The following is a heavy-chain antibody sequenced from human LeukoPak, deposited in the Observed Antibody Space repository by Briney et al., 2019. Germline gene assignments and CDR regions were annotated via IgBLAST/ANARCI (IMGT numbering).Heavy chain of an antibody. CDR2: ISSDGSDK. Sequence: QPGGSLRLSCAASGFTFSSYGMHWVRQAPGKGLDWVAVISSDGSDKYYADSVKGRFTISRDNSKNTLYLQMNSLRVEDTAIYYCAKDKGREGDYWGQGILVTVSS. J-gene: IGHJ4*02. D-gene: IGHD1-26*01. CDR1: GFTFSSYG. V-gene: IGHV3-30*18. CDR3: AKDKGREGDY.